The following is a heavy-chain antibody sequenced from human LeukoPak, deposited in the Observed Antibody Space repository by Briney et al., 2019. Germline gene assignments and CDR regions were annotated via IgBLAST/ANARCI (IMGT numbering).Heavy chain of an antibody. D-gene: IGHD5-24*01. CDR1: GGSISSYY. V-gene: IGHV4-59*12. J-gene: IGHJ4*02. Sequence: SETLSLTCTVSGGSISSYYWSWIRQPPGKGLEWIGYIYYSGSTNYNPSLKSRVTISVDKSKNQFSLKLSSVTAADTAAYYCASRDGYLYYFDYWGQGTLVTVSS. CDR2: IYYSGST. CDR3: ASRDGYLYYFDY.